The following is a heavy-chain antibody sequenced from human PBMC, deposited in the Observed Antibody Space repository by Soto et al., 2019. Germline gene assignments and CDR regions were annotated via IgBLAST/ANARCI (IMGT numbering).Heavy chain of an antibody. CDR2: ISVYNNNT. CDR1: GYPFASFG. CDR3: ARVWSCSGGRCLDK. Sequence: GASVKVSCKGSGYPFASFGVSWVRQAPGQGLEWMGWISVYNNNTNYIQRFQGRVAMTTDTSTSTAYMELRSLRSDDTAMYYCARVWSCSGGRCLDKWGQGTRVTVSS. J-gene: IGHJ4*02. D-gene: IGHD2-15*01. V-gene: IGHV1-18*01.